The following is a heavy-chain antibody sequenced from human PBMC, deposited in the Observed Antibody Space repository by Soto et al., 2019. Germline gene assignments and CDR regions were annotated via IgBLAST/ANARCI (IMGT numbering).Heavy chain of an antibody. J-gene: IGHJ4*02. CDR1: GFSFSSYD. CDR3: AKGRETTTSAKFCFDN. V-gene: IGHV3-23*01. CDR2: LSVTGGGP. Sequence: EVRLLESGGGLVQPGGSLRLSCAASGFSFSSYDMTWVRQAPGQGLEWVSSLSVTGGGPYYADSVRGRFTMSRYNSKNTLALEMSGLRADDSAVYYCAKGRETTTSAKFCFDNWGQGTLVTVSS. D-gene: IGHD1-26*01.